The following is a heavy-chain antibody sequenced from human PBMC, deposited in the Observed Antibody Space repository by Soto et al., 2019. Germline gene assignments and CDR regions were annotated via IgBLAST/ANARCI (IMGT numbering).Heavy chain of an antibody. V-gene: IGHV3-15*07. CDR1: GFTFTTAW. Sequence: EVQLVESGGGLVEPGGSLRLSCAASGFTFTTAWINWVRQAPGKGLEWVGRIKSKIDGGTTDFAAPVKGRFAISRDDSRNMVYFQMNSLEIEDTAVYYCTTDSHFTMKLVRFAYWGLGTLVTVSS. J-gene: IGHJ4*01. CDR2: IKSKIDGGTT. D-gene: IGHD3-22*01. CDR3: TTDSHFTMKLVRFAY.